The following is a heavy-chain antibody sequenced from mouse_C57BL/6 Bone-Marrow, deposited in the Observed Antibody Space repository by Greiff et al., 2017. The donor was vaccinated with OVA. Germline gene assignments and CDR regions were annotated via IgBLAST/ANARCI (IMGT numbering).Heavy chain of an antibody. D-gene: IGHD1-3*01. CDR3: VMWGKGAMDY. Sequence: EVHLVESGGGLVQPKGSLKLSCAASGFSFNTYAMNWVRQAPGKGLEWVARIRSKSNNYATYYADSVKDRFTISRDDSESMLYLQMNNLKTEDTAMYYCVMWGKGAMDYWGQGTSVTVSS. J-gene: IGHJ4*01. CDR2: IRSKSNNYAT. CDR1: GFSFNTYA. V-gene: IGHV10-1*01.